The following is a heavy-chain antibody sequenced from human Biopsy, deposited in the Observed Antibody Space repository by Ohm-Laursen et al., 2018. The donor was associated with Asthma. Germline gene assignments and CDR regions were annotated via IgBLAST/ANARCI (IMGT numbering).Heavy chain of an antibody. V-gene: IGHV1-18*01. Sequence: SVKVSCKTSGYTFNSAGITWVRQAPGQGLEWMGWTSVYNGNTKVAQKLQDRVTMITDTSTSTAYMELRSLRSDDTAVYFCARAVDYSHYYGMDVWGQGTTVTVS. CDR2: TSVYNGNT. D-gene: IGHD3-10*01. J-gene: IGHJ6*02. CDR3: ARAVDYSHYYGMDV. CDR1: GYTFNSAG.